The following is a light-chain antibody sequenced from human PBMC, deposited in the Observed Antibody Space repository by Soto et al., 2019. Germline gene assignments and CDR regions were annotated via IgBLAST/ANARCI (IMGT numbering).Light chain of an antibody. CDR2: EGS. J-gene: IGLJ2*01. V-gene: IGLV2-23*01. Sequence: QSALTQPASVSGSPGQSITLSCTRTSSGVENYNLVSWYQHHPGKAPKLMIYEGSKRPSGVSDRFSGSKSGNTASLTISGLQAEDEADYYCTSYAGAVVFGGGTKVTVL. CDR3: TSYAGAVV. CDR1: SSGVENYNL.